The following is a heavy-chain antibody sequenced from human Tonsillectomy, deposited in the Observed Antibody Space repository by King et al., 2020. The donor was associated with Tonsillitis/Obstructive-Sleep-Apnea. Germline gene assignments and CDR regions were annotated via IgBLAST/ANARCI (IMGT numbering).Heavy chain of an antibody. CDR1: GGSISSYY. V-gene: IGHV4-59*01. D-gene: IGHD6-6*01. J-gene: IGHJ4*02. CDR3: VAVEYSSSSDYY. CDR2: IYYSGST. Sequence: QLQESGPGLVKPSETLSLTCTVSGGSISSYYWSWIRQPPGKGLEWIGYIYYSGSTNYNTSLKSRVTISVDTSKNQFSLKLNSVTAAVTAVYYCVAVEYSSSSDYYWGQGTLVTVSS.